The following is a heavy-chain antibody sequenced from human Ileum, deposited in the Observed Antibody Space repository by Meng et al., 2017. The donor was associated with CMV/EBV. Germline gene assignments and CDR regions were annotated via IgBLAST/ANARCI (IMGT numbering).Heavy chain of an antibody. V-gene: IGHV7-4-1*02. J-gene: IGHJ4*02. D-gene: IGHD7-27*01. Sequence: SGKASGYTFTRYVMNWVRQAPGQGLEWIGWINTNTGNPLYAQGFTGRFVFSLDTSVSTAYLQISSLKAEDTAVYYCARDQPGEGADYWGQGTLVTVSS. CDR3: ARDQPGEGADY. CDR1: GYTFTRYV. CDR2: INTNTGNP.